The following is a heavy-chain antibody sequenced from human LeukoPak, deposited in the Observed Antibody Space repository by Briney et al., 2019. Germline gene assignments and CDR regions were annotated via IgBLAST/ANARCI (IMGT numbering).Heavy chain of an antibody. V-gene: IGHV3-7*05. J-gene: IGHJ3*02. CDR1: GFTFSSYW. D-gene: IGHD3-10*01. CDR3: ARARDYGSGKANAFDI. Sequence: GGSLRLSCAASGFTFSSYWMSWVRQAPGKGLEWVANIKRDGSEKYYVDSVKGRFTISRDNAENSLYLQMNSLIAEDTAVYYCARARDYGSGKANAFDIWGQGTMVTVSS. CDR2: IKRDGSEK.